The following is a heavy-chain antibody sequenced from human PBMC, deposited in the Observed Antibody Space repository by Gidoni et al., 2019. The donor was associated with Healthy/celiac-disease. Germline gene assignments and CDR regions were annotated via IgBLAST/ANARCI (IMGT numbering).Heavy chain of an antibody. J-gene: IGHJ6*02. CDR2: IYSGGST. CDR3: ARHGRSSESYYYYGMDV. V-gene: IGHV3-53*01. CDR1: GFTVSSNY. D-gene: IGHD2-15*01. Sequence: EVQLVESGGGLIQPGGSLRLSCAASGFTVSSNYMSWVRQAPGKGLEWVSVIYSGGSTYYADSVKGRFTISRDNSKNTLYLQMNSLRAEDTAVYYCARHGRSSESYYYYGMDVWGQGTTVTVSS.